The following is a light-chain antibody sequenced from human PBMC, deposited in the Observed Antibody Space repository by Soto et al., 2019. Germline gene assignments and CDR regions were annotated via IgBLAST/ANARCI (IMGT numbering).Light chain of an antibody. CDR2: EVT. V-gene: IGLV2-8*01. CDR1: SSDVGGYNY. J-gene: IGLJ1*01. Sequence: QSALTQPPSASGSPGQTVTISCTGTSSDVGGYNYVSWYQQHPGKAPKLMIYEVTKRPSGVPDRFSVSKSGNTASLTVSGLQAEDEADYYCSSYAGSRYVFGTGTKVTVL. CDR3: SSYAGSRYV.